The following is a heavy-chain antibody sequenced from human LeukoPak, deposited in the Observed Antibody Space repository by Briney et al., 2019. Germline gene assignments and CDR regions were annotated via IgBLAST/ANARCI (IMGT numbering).Heavy chain of an antibody. CDR1: GFTFSSYG. J-gene: IGHJ4*02. V-gene: IGHV3-33*01. D-gene: IGHD1-26*01. CDR2: ILSDGSKE. Sequence: GGSLRLSCAASGFTFSSYGMHWVRQAPGKGLEWVAVILSDGSKEFYTDSVKGRFTISRDNSKNTLYLQMNSLRAEDTAVYYCARDTVGVTDYWGQGTLVTVSS. CDR3: ARDTVGVTDY.